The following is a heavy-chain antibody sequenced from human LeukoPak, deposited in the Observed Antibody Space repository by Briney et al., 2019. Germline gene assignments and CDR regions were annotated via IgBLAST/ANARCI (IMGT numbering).Heavy chain of an antibody. CDR1: GFSISSHG. CDR3: VKGLHYGEAD. J-gene: IGHJ4*02. D-gene: IGHD4-17*01. Sequence: GGSLRLSCAASGFSISSHGMRWVRQAPGKGLEVGSFIGSGGSTFYANSVKGRFTVSRDNSKNTVYLQMHSRRADDAAVYYCVKGLHYGEADWGQGTRVTVSS. V-gene: IGHV3-23*01. CDR2: IGSGGST.